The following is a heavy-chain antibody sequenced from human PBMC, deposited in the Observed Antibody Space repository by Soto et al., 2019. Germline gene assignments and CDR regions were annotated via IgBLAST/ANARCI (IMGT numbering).Heavy chain of an antibody. CDR1: GGSISSYY. CDR2: IYYSGST. CDR3: ARVIAAAGRVYYYGMDV. J-gene: IGHJ6*02. V-gene: IGHV4-59*01. Sequence: PSETLSLTCTVSGGSISSYYWSWIRQPPGKGLEWIGYIYYSGSTNHSPSLKSRVTISVDTSKNQFSLKLSSVTAADTAVYYCARVIAAAGRVYYYGMDVWGQGTTVTVSS. D-gene: IGHD6-13*01.